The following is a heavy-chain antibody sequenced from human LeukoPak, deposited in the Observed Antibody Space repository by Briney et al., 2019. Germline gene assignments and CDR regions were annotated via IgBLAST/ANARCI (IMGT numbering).Heavy chain of an antibody. CDR1: GGSFSGYY. Sequence: SETLSLTCAVYGGSFSGYYWSWIRQPPGKGLEWIGEINHSGSTNYNPSLKSRVTISVDTSKNQFSLKLSSATAADTAVYYCARARLGYCSSTSCYGKYYFDYWGQGTLVTVSS. D-gene: IGHD2-2*01. CDR3: ARARLGYCSSTSCYGKYYFDY. J-gene: IGHJ4*02. V-gene: IGHV4-34*01. CDR2: INHSGST.